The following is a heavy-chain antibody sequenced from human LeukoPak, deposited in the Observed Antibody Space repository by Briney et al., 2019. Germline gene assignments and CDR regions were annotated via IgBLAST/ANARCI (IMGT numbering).Heavy chain of an antibody. V-gene: IGHV3-21*01. CDR1: GFTFSSYS. Sequence: GGSLRLSCAASGFTFSSYSMNWVRQAPGKGLEWVSSISSSSSYIYYADSVKGRFTISRDNAKNSLYLQMNSLRAEDTAVYYCARVWLADAFDMWGQGTMDSVSS. CDR3: ARVWLADAFDM. J-gene: IGHJ3*02. CDR2: ISSSSSYI. D-gene: IGHD6-19*01.